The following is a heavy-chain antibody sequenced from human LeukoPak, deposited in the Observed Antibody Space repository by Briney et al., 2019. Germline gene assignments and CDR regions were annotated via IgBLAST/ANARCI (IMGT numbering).Heavy chain of an antibody. V-gene: IGHV1-18*01. CDR3: ARDIVVVPAASHGMDV. CDR2: ISAYNGNT. D-gene: IGHD2-2*01. J-gene: IGHJ6*02. Sequence: ASVKASCKASGYTFTSYGISWVRQAPGQGLEWMGWISAYNGNTNYAQKLQGRVTMTTDTSTSTAYMELRSLRSDDTAVYYCARDIVVVPAASHGMDVWGQGTTVTVSS. CDR1: GYTFTSYG.